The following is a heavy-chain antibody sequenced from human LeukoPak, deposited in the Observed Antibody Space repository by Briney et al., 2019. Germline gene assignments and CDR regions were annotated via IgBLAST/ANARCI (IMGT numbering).Heavy chain of an antibody. D-gene: IGHD3-10*01. CDR2: ISSSSNYI. Sequence: GGSLRLSCAASRLTFSSYSMNGVRQAPGKGLEWVSSISSSSNYIYYVDSVKGRFTISRDNAKNSLYLQMNSLRAEVTAVSYRAYIPHAMVRGVIITEFYFDYWGQGTLVTVSS. CDR3: AYIPHAMVRGVIITEFYFDY. J-gene: IGHJ4*02. V-gene: IGHV3-21*01. CDR1: RLTFSSYS.